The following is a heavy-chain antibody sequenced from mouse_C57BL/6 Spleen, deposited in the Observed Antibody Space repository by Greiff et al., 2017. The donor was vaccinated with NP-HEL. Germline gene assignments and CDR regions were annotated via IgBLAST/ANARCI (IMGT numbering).Heavy chain of an antibody. Sequence: DVMLVESGGGLVKPGGSLKLSCAASGFTFSDYGMHWVRQAPEKGLEWVAYISSGSSTIYYADTVKGRFTISRDNAKNTLFLQMTSLRSEDTAMYYCARGGDITTVVANFDVWGTGTTVTVSS. CDR1: GFTFSDYG. CDR3: ARGGDITTVVANFDV. CDR2: ISSGSSTI. V-gene: IGHV5-17*01. J-gene: IGHJ1*03. D-gene: IGHD1-1*01.